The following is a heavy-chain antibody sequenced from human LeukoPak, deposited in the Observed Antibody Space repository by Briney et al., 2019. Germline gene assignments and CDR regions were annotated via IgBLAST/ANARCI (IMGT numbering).Heavy chain of an antibody. J-gene: IGHJ4*02. V-gene: IGHV4-39*07. D-gene: IGHD1-1*01. CDR2: IYYSGNT. CDR3: ARDRSDNWGLFDY. Sequence: SETLSLTCAVSGGSISSSPYYWGWIRQPPGKGLEWIGSIYYSGNTYHNPSLKSRVTISVDTSKNQFSLKLSSLTAAETAVYYCARDRSDNWGLFDYWGQGTLVTVSS. CDR1: GGSISSSPYY.